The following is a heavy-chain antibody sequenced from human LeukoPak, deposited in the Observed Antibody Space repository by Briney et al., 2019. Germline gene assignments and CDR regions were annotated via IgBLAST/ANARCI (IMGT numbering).Heavy chain of an antibody. CDR2: IYSSGST. CDR1: GGSISTYY. CDR3: ARHHPWSGHFDY. V-gene: IGHV4-59*08. D-gene: IGHD3-10*01. J-gene: IGHJ4*02. Sequence: SETLSLTCTVSGGSISTYYWSWIRQCPGKGLEWIGYIYSSGSTNYNPSLKSRVTISADTSKNQFSLKLSSVTAADTAVYYCARHHPWSGHFDYWGQGTLVPVSS.